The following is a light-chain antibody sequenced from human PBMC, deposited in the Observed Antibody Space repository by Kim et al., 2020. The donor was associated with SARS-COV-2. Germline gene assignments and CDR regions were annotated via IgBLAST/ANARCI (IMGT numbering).Light chain of an antibody. CDR3: HQYNNWPYT. J-gene: IGKJ2*01. CDR1: QSVSSN. V-gene: IGKV3D-15*01. CDR2: GAS. Sequence: EMVMTQSPATLSMSPGERATLSCRASQSVSSNLAWYQQKPGQAPRLLIYGASTRASGISARFSGGGSGAEFTLTITNLQPEDFAVYYCHQYNNWPYTFGQGTKLEI.